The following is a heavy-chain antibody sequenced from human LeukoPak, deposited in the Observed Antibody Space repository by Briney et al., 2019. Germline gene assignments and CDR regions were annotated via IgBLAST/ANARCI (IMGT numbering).Heavy chain of an antibody. J-gene: IGHJ4*02. CDR2: ISWDGGSI. CDR1: GFTFDDYA. CDR3: ARASGIAAAGTNYFDY. V-gene: IGHV3-43D*03. D-gene: IGHD6-13*01. Sequence: GGSLRLSCAASGFTFDDYAMHWVRQAPGKGLEWVSLISWDGGSIYYADSVKGRFTISRDNSKNSLYLQMNSLRAEDTALYYCARASGIAAAGTNYFDYWGQGTLVTVSS.